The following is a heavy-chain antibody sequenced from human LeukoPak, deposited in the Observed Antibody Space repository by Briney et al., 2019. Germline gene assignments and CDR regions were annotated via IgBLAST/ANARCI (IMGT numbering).Heavy chain of an antibody. D-gene: IGHD6-13*01. V-gene: IGHV3-9*01. CDR3: AKDSSSWYFDY. CDR2: ISWNSGSI. Sequence: GGSLRLSCAASGFTFDDYAMHWVRQAPGKGLEWVSGISWNSGSIGYADSVKGRFTISRDNAKNSLYLQTNSLRAEDTALYYCAKDSSSWYFDYWGQGTLVTVSS. J-gene: IGHJ4*02. CDR1: GFTFDDYA.